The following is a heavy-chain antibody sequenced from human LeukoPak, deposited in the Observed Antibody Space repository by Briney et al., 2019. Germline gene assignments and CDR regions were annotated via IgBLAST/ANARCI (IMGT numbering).Heavy chain of an antibody. CDR3: AREVGGCYDY. Sequence: PGGSLRLSCAASRSTFSSYSMNWVRQAPGKGLEWVSSISSSSSYIYYADSVKGRFTISRDNAKNSLYLQMNSLRAEDTAVYYCAREVGGCYDYWGQGTLVTVSS. V-gene: IGHV3-21*01. CDR2: ISSSSSYI. J-gene: IGHJ4*02. D-gene: IGHD2-15*01. CDR1: RSTFSSYS.